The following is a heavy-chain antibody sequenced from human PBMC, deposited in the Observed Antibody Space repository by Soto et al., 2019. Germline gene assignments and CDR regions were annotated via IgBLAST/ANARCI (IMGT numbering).Heavy chain of an antibody. CDR3: LRDQRHWNEFADQ. D-gene: IGHD1-1*01. Sequence: VQLVESGGGLVQPGGSLRLSCAASGFAFGSYWMHWARQAPGKGLVWVSRISQDGAIATQADSVKGRFTISRDNXKNTLFLQMNSLRADDTAVYYCLRDQRHWNEFADQWGQGTLVTVSS. J-gene: IGHJ4*02. V-gene: IGHV3-74*01. CDR1: GFAFGSYW. CDR2: ISQDGAIA.